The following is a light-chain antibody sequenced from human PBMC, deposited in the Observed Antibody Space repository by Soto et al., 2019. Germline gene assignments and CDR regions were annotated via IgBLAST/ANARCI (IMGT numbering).Light chain of an antibody. V-gene: IGKV3-15*01. CDR3: QQYNIWRSIT. CDR1: QSVGNK. CDR2: DIS. Sequence: EIVMTQSPATLSVSPGERATLSCRASQSVGNKVAWYQHKPGQTPRLIIYDISTRAAGVPARFSGSGYGTYFTLTISSLQSEDFAVYYCQQYNIWRSITYGQGTRLEIK. J-gene: IGKJ5*01.